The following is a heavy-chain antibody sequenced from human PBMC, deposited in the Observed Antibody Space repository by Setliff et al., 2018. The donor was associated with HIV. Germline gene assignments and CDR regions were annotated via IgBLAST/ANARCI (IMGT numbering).Heavy chain of an antibody. CDR1: GFTFSSYA. Sequence: PGESLKISCAASGFTFSSYAMSWVRQAPGKGLEWVSAISSNGGSTYYADSVKGRFTISRDNSKNTLYLQMNSLRAEDTAVYYCAKDLVYYDSSGDLDYWGQGTLVTVSS. D-gene: IGHD3-22*01. V-gene: IGHV3-23*01. CDR2: ISSNGGST. CDR3: AKDLVYYDSSGDLDY. J-gene: IGHJ4*02.